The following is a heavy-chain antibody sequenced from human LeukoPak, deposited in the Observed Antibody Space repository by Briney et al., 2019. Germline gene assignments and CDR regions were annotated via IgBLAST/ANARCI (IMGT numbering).Heavy chain of an antibody. J-gene: IGHJ4*02. D-gene: IGHD3-10*01. CDR3: ARDTQFGSGVNYS. Sequence: GGSLRLSCAASGFTFSDYYMSWIRQAPGKGLEWVSYISSTSIYKYYADSVKGRFTVSRDNANNSLYLQMNSLRAEDSGVYYCARDTQFGSGVNYSWGQGTLVIVSS. V-gene: IGHV3-11*06. CDR2: ISSTSIYK. CDR1: GFTFSDYY.